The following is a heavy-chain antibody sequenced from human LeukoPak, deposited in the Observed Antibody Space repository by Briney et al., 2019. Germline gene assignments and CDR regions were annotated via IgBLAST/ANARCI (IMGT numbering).Heavy chain of an antibody. CDR2: ISAYNGNT. V-gene: IGHV1-18*01. Sequence: ASVKVSCKASGYTFTSYGISWVRQAPGQGLEWMGWISAYNGNTNYAQKLQGRVTMTTDTSTSTAYMELRSLRSDDTAVYYCARDRPDIVATIGAFDIWGQGTMVTVSS. CDR3: ARDRPDIVATIGAFDI. CDR1: GYTFTSYG. D-gene: IGHD5-12*01. J-gene: IGHJ3*02.